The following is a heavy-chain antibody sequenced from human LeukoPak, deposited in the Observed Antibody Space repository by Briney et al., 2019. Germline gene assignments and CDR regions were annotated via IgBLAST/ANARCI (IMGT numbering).Heavy chain of an antibody. CDR3: AELGITMIGGV. CDR2: IKQDGSEK. J-gene: IGHJ6*04. CDR1: GFTFSSYW. Sequence: SGGSLRLSCAASGFTFSSYWMSWVRQAPGKGLEWVANIKQDGSEKYYVDSVKGRFAISRDNAKNSLYLQMNSLRAEDTAVYYCAELGITMIGGVWGKGTTVTISS. D-gene: IGHD3-10*02. V-gene: IGHV3-7*01.